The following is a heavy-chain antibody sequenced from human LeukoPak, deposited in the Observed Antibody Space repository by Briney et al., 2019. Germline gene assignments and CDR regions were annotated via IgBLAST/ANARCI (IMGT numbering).Heavy chain of an antibody. V-gene: IGHV3-23*01. CDR3: AKVLNGIMIAFGGVIIDY. CDR2: ISGSGGST. D-gene: IGHD3-16*02. J-gene: IGHJ4*02. Sequence: PGGSLRLSCAASGFTFSIYAMSWVRQVPGKGPEWVPAISGSGGSTYYADSVKGRFTTSRDNSKNTLHLQMDSLRAEDTAVYYCAKVLNGIMIAFGGVIIDYWGQGTQVTVSS. CDR1: GFTFSIYA.